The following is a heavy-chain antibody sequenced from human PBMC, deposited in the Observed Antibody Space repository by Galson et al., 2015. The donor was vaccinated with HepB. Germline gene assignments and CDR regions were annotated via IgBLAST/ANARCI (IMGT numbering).Heavy chain of an antibody. J-gene: IGHJ4*02. Sequence: SVKVSCKASGFTFTSSAVQWVRQARGQRLEWIGWIVVGSGNTNYAQKFQERVTITRDMSTSTAYMELSSLRSEDTAVYYCEAAPVRDCGGDCYSLDYWGQGTLVTVSS. D-gene: IGHD2-21*02. CDR3: EAAPVRDCGGDCYSLDY. V-gene: IGHV1-58*01. CDR2: IVVGSGNT. CDR1: GFTFTSSA.